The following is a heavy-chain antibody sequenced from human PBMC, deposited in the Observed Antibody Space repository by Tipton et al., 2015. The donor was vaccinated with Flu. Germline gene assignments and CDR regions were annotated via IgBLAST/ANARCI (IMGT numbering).Heavy chain of an antibody. Sequence: SLRLSCTSSGFTFENYDMTWVRQAPGKGLDWVGFIRSKANGGTTAYAASVKGRFTISRDDSKSIAYLGMNSLQSEDTAVYYCTRGTYGGSTWGQGTLVTVSS. V-gene: IGHV3-49*04. J-gene: IGHJ5*02. CDR2: IRSKANGGTT. D-gene: IGHD1-26*01. CDR1: GFTFENYD. CDR3: TRGTYGGST.